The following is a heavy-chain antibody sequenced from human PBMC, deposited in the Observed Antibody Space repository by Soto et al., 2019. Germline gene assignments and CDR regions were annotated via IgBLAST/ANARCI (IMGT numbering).Heavy chain of an antibody. Sequence: QVQLVQSGAEVKKPGSSVKVSCKASGGTFSSYAISWVRQAPGQGLEWMGGIIPIFGTADYAQKFQGRVTITADGSTSTAYMELSSLRSEDTAMSYCATHEIGHCISASCYKGGYYYGMDVWGQGTTVTVSS. CDR3: ATHEIGHCISASCYKGGYYYGMDV. V-gene: IGHV1-69*12. D-gene: IGHD2-2*02. J-gene: IGHJ6*02. CDR1: GGTFSSYA. CDR2: IIPIFGTA.